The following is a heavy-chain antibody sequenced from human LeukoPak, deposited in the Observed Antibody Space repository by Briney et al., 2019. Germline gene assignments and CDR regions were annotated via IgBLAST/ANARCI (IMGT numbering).Heavy chain of an antibody. CDR2: IKQDGSEI. J-gene: IGHJ4*02. CDR1: GFTFSNYW. CDR3: AHSGSYFDY. Sequence: GGSLRLSCAASGFTFSNYWMSWGRQAPGKGLEWVANIKQDGSEIHYVDSVKGRFTISRDNAKNSLYLQMNSLRAEDTAAYFCAHSGSYFDYWGQGTLVTVSS. V-gene: IGHV3-7*01. D-gene: IGHD1-26*01.